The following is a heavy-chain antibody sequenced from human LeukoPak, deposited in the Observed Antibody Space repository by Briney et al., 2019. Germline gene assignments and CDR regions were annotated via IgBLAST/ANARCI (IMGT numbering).Heavy chain of an antibody. D-gene: IGHD3-9*01. CDR1: GFNFNIFW. CDR2: INWASSEV. CDR3: VTNFDPDVD. V-gene: IGHV3-7*01. J-gene: IGHJ4*02. Sequence: GGSLRLSCAASGFNFNIFWMSWVRQAPGKGLEWVASINWASSEVHYAGSVRGRFTVSRDNAKNSLYLQMNSLRAEDTAVYYCVTNFDPDVDWGQGTLVTVSS.